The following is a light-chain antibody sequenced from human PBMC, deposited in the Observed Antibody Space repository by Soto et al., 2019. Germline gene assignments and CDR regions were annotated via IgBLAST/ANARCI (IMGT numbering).Light chain of an antibody. J-gene: IGLJ2*01. CDR3: SSYAGSNNPVI. V-gene: IGLV2-8*01. CDR2: EVS. Sequence: QSVLTQPPSASGSPGQSVTISCTGTSSDVGGYNYVSWYQQHPGKAPKFMIYEVSKRPSGVPDRFSGSKSGNTASPTVSGLQADDEADYYCSSYAGSNNPVIFGGGTKLTVL. CDR1: SSDVGGYNY.